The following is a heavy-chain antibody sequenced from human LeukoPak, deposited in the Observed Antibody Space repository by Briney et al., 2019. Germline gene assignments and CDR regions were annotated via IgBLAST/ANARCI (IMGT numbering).Heavy chain of an antibody. Sequence: GGSLRLSCAASGFTFSSYSMNWVRQAPGKGLEWVSYISSSSSYIYYADSVKGRFIISRDNAKNSLYLQMNSLRAEDTAVYYCAREDEQLRWFDPWGQGTLVTVSS. V-gene: IGHV3-21*01. CDR3: AREDEQLRWFDP. CDR2: ISSSSSYI. J-gene: IGHJ5*02. CDR1: GFTFSSYS. D-gene: IGHD6-19*01.